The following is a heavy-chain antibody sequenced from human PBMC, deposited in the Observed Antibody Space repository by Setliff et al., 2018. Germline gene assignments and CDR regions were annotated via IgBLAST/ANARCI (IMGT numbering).Heavy chain of an antibody. J-gene: IGHJ3*02. Sequence: PSETLSLTCTVSGGSISSGTYYWNWVRQHPGKGLEWIGNIYNSGNTHYNPSLKSRVTISVDTSKNQLSLKLSSVTAADTAVYYCARSMGDYGDYIEDAFDIWGQGARVTVSS. CDR2: IYNSGNT. CDR1: GGSISSGTYY. CDR3: ARSMGDYGDYIEDAFDI. D-gene: IGHD4-17*01. V-gene: IGHV4-31*03.